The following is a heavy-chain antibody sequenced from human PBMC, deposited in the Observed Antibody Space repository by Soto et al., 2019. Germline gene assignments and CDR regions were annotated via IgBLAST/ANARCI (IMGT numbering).Heavy chain of an antibody. Sequence: EVQLLESGGGLVQPGGSLRLSCAASGFTFSSYAMSWVRQAPGKGLEWVSAISGSGGSTYYTDSVKGRFTISRDNSKNTLYLQMNSLRAEDTAVYYCAKGPYDILTGYYTAWGQGTLVTVSA. CDR1: GFTFSSYA. J-gene: IGHJ5*02. CDR2: ISGSGGST. D-gene: IGHD3-9*01. V-gene: IGHV3-23*01. CDR3: AKGPYDILTGYYTA.